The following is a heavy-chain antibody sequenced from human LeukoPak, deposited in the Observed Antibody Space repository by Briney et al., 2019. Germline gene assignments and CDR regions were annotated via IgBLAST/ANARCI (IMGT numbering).Heavy chain of an antibody. D-gene: IGHD3-3*01. V-gene: IGHV4-34*01. Sequence: SETLSLTCAVYGGSFSGYYWSWIRQPPGKGLEWIGEINHSGSTNYNPSLKSRVTISVDTSKNQFSLKLSSVTAADTAVYYCARVWYYDFWSGYPRAFDIWGQGTMVIVSS. J-gene: IGHJ3*02. CDR2: INHSGST. CDR3: ARVWYYDFWSGYPRAFDI. CDR1: GGSFSGYY.